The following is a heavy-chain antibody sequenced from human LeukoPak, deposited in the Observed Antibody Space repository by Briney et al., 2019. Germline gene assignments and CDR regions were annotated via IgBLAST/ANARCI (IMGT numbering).Heavy chain of an antibody. CDR2: MNPNSGNT. V-gene: IGHV1-8*03. CDR1: GYTFTGYY. J-gene: IGHJ4*02. Sequence: ASVKVSCKASGYTFTGYYMHWVRQAPGQGLEWMGWMNPNSGNTGYAQKFQGRVTITRNTSISTAYMELSSLRSEDTAVYYCARAVWSGYDYDYWGQGTLVTVSS. CDR3: ARAVWSGYDYDY. D-gene: IGHD5-12*01.